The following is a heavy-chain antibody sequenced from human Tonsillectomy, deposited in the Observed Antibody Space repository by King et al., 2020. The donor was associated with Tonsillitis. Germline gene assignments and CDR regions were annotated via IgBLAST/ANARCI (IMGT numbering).Heavy chain of an antibody. CDR1: GYTFTTYY. CDR3: ARGQYYYERGYYHDAFDI. CDR2: FNPSGGST. D-gene: IGHD3-22*01. V-gene: IGHV1-46*01. J-gene: IGHJ3*02. Sequence: QLVQSGAEVKKPGASVKVSCKASGYTFTTYYIHWVRQAPGQGLEWMGIFNPSGGSTTYAQKFQGRVTMTRDTSTNTVYMELSSLRSEDTAVYYCARGQYYYERGYYHDAFDIWGRGTMVTVSS.